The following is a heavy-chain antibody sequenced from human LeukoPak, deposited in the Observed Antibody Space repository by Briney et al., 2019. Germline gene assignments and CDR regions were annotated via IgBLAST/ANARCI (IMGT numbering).Heavy chain of an antibody. D-gene: IGHD2-15*01. CDR3: ARDRSRDIIGSCSGGSCYSSGPPPNVP. Sequence: ASVTVSCMASGYTFTGYYMRWVRQAPGQGREGMGWINPNNGGTNYAQKFQGRVTMTRDTSISTAYMELSRLRSDDTAVYYCARDRSRDIIGSCSGGSCYSSGPPPNVPWGQGTLVTVSS. CDR2: INPNNGGT. J-gene: IGHJ5*02. CDR1: GYTFTGYY. V-gene: IGHV1-2*02.